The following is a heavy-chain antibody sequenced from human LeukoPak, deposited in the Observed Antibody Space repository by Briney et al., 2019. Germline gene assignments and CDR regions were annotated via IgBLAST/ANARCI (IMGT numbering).Heavy chain of an antibody. Sequence: SETLSLTCTVSGGSVTNYYWSWIRQPPGKGLEWIGYVYHTGGANYNPSLLSRLTISMDTSKNQFSLKLRSVTAADTAVYYCARDRTQWLQGASHIWGQGTMVTVSS. CDR1: GGSVTNYY. CDR3: ARDRTQWLQGASHI. D-gene: IGHD6-19*01. J-gene: IGHJ3*02. V-gene: IGHV4-59*02. CDR2: VYHTGGA.